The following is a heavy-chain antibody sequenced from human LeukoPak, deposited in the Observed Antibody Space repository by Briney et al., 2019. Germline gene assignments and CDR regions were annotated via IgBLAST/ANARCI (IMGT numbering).Heavy chain of an antibody. CDR3: ARAPRRGVMDV. V-gene: IGHV3-7*01. D-gene: IGHD3-10*01. Sequence: GGSLRLSCVGSGFTFSSYWMSWARQAPGKGLEWVANIKQDGSEKYYVDSVKGRFTISRDNAQNSLHLQMNSLRAEDTAVYYCARAPRRGVMDVWGTGTTVSVSS. CDR1: GFTFSSYW. CDR2: IKQDGSEK. J-gene: IGHJ6*03.